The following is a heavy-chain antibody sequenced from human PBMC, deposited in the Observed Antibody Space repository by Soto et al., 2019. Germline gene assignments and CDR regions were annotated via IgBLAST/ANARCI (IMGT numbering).Heavy chain of an antibody. J-gene: IGHJ5*02. D-gene: IGHD3-3*01. CDR2: IYYSGST. CDR1: GGSISSSSYY. Sequence: SETLSLTCTVSGGSISSSSYYWGWIRQPPGKGLEWIGSIYYSGSTYCNPSLKSRVTISVDTSKNQFSLKLSSVTAADTAVYYSARPHYAFWTGSYSVCFDTWGQGTLVTVSS. V-gene: IGHV4-39*01. CDR3: ARPHYAFWTGSYSVCFDT.